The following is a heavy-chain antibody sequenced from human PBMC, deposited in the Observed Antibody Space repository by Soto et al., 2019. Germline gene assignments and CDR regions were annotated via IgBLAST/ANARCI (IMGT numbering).Heavy chain of an antibody. Sequence: QVQLVQSGAEVKKPGSSVKVSCKASGGTFSNYAFSWVRQAPGQGLEWMGGILPIFTTATYAPKFQDRVTTTADESTSTVYMELSSLRSEDTAVYYCAKDIGVEQHRFGFDTWGQGTLVTVSS. J-gene: IGHJ5*02. V-gene: IGHV1-69*01. CDR2: ILPIFTTA. CDR3: AKDIGVEQHRFGFDT. D-gene: IGHD6-13*01. CDR1: GGTFSNYA.